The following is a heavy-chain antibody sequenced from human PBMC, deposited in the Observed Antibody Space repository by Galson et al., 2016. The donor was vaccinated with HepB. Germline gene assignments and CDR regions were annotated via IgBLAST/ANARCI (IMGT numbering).Heavy chain of an antibody. CDR3: ARGRSYVHFDS. D-gene: IGHD1-26*01. CDR2: IYYRSRWYN. J-gene: IGHJ4*02. Sequence: CAISGDSVSSNIVAWNWIRQSPSRGLEWLGRIYYRSRWYNDYATSMKSRITITPDTSRNQFPLRLTSVTPADTAVYYCARGRSYVHFDSCGQGTLVTVS. CDR1: GDSVSSNIVA. V-gene: IGHV6-1*01.